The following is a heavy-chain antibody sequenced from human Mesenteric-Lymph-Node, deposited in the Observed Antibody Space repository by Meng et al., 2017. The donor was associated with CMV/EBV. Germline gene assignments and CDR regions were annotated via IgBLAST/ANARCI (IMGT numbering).Heavy chain of an antibody. CDR3: VRVTTNWDFSFGY. D-gene: IGHD4-17*01. V-gene: IGHV1-2*02. Sequence: ASVKVSCKASGYTFTGYYMHWVRQAPGQGLERMGWINPNSGGTNYAQKFQGRVTMTRDTSISTAYMALSRLRSDDTAVYCCVRVTTNWDFSFGYWGQGTLVTVSS. CDR1: GYTFTGYY. J-gene: IGHJ4*02. CDR2: INPNSGGT.